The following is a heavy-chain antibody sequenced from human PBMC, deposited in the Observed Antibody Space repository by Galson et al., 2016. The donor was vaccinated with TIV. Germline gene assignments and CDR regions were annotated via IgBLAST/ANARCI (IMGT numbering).Heavy chain of an antibody. Sequence: SVKVSCKVSGGSFSTYAINWVRQAPRQGPEWMGRIIPILGPTKYAQRFQGRVSITADKSTNTAYMDLSSLRSDDTAVYYCARDSQATFGYGDAFDMWGQGTPVTVSS. V-gene: IGHV1-69*06. J-gene: IGHJ3*02. CDR1: GGSFSTYA. CDR2: IIPILGPT. D-gene: IGHD5-12*01. CDR3: ARDSQATFGYGDAFDM.